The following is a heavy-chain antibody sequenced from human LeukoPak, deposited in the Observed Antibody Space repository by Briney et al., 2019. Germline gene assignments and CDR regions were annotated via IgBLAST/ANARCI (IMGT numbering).Heavy chain of an antibody. Sequence: GGSLRLSCAASGFIFTKYAMNWVRQAPGKGLEWVAVLIGSSGATDYADSVKGRFTISRDNSKNTLFLQMNSLRAEDTAIYYCAKGAYDFLEIAYFDYWGQGALVTVSS. V-gene: IGHV3-23*01. J-gene: IGHJ4*02. CDR1: GFIFTKYA. CDR3: AKGAYDFLEIAYFDY. D-gene: IGHD3-3*01. CDR2: LIGSSGAT.